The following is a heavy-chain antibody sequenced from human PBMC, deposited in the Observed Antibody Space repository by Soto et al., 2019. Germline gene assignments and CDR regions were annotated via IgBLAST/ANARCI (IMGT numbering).Heavy chain of an antibody. J-gene: IGHJ5*02. CDR2: INPNSGGT. CDR1: RYTFPGYD. D-gene: IGHD5-12*01. V-gene: IGHV1-2*04. CDR3: ARETGGYSGYDGLSASYWFAP. Sequence: GAPVKVSYEASRYTFPGYDMQSVRKAPGQRLEWVGWINPNSGGTNYAQKFQGWVTMTRDTSISTAYMELSRLRSDDTAVYYCARETGGYSGYDGLSASYWFAPWSQGTLVTVSS.